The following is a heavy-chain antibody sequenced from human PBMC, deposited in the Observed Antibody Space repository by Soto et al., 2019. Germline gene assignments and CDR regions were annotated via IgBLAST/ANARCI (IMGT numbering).Heavy chain of an antibody. Sequence: EVQLVESGGGLVKPGGSLRLSCAASGFTFSSYSMNWVRQAPGKGLEWVSSISSSSSYIYYADSVKGRFTISRDNAKNSLYLQMNSLRAEDTAVYYCARDGYVDTAMFYYYYMDVWGKGTTVTVSS. CDR2: ISSSSSYI. D-gene: IGHD5-18*01. CDR1: GFTFSSYS. J-gene: IGHJ6*03. CDR3: ARDGYVDTAMFYYYYMDV. V-gene: IGHV3-21*01.